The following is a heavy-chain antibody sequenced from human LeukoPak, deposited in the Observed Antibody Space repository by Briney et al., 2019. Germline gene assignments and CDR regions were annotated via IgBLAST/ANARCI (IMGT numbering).Heavy chain of an antibody. Sequence: SETLSLTCTVSGGSISSNSYYWGWIRQPPGKGLEWIGSIYYSGSTYYNPSLKSRVTISVDTSKNQFSLKLSSVTAADTAVYYCASPGKKGDAFDIWGQGTMVTVSS. V-gene: IGHV4-39*01. D-gene: IGHD1-1*01. CDR2: IYYSGST. J-gene: IGHJ3*02. CDR3: ASPGKKGDAFDI. CDR1: GGSISSNSYY.